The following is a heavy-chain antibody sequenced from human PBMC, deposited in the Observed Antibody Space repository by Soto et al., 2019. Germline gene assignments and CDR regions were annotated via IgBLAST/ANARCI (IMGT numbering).Heavy chain of an antibody. CDR3: ARRGPFSYGDRLPPDY. D-gene: IGHD5-18*01. J-gene: IGHJ4*02. CDR1: GYSFTSYW. Sequence: HGESLKSSCKGSGYSFTSYWIDWVRQMPGKGLEWMGIIYPGDSDTRYSPSFQGQVTISADKSISTAYLQWSSLKASDTAMYYCARRGPFSYGDRLPPDYWGQGTLVTVSS. V-gene: IGHV5-51*01. CDR2: IYPGDSDT.